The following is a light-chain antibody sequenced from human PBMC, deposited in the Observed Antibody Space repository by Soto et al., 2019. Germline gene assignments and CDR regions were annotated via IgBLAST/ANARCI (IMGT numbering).Light chain of an antibody. CDR1: QSISNN. Sequence: EIVMTQSPAPLSVSPGERATLSCRASQSISNNLAWYQQKSGQAPRLLIYGASTRATGFPARFSGSGSGTEFTLTISSLQSEDFAVDYCHQYNNWPPGTFGGGTKVEIK. V-gene: IGKV3-15*01. CDR3: HQYNNWPPGT. CDR2: GAS. J-gene: IGKJ4*01.